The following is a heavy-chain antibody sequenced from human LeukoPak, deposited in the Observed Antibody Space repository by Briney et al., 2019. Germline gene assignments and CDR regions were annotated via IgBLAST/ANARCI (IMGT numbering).Heavy chain of an antibody. CDR2: ISAYNGNT. CDR1: GYTFTSYG. Sequence: ASVKVSCKASGYTFTSYGISWVRKAPGQGLEWMGWISAYNGNTNYAQKLQGRVTMTTDRSTSTAYMELRSLRSDDTAVYYCAAQYYYDSSGYYYWGQGTLVTVSS. CDR3: AAQYYYDSSGYYY. V-gene: IGHV1-18*01. D-gene: IGHD3-22*01. J-gene: IGHJ4*02.